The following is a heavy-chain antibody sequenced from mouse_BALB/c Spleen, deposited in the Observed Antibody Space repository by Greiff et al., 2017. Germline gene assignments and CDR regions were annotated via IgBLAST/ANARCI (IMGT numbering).Heavy chain of an antibody. CDR1: GFNIKDTY. J-gene: IGHJ4*01. V-gene: IGHV14-3*02. CDR2: IDPANGNT. CDR3: AMDYYGSSSSYAMDY. D-gene: IGHD1-1*01. Sequence: VQLQQSGAELVKPGASVKLSCTASGFNIKDTYMHWVKQRPEQGLEWIGRIDPANGNTKYDPKFQGKATITADTSSNTAYLQLSSLTSEDTAVYYCAMDYYGSSSSYAMDYWGQGTSVTVSS.